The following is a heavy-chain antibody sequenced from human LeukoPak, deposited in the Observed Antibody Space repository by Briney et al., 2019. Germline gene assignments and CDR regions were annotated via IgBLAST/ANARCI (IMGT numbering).Heavy chain of an antibody. CDR1: GFALRNYG. V-gene: IGHV3-23*01. Sequence: GGSLTLSCAASGFALRNYGLNWVRQAPGKGLEWVSGITGIGGTTYHADSVKGRFTISRDNAKNSLYLQMNSLRAEDAAVYYCARVQRVYSYNPLGYYFYYLDVWGKGTTVTVSS. CDR3: ARVQRVYSYNPLGYYFYYLDV. D-gene: IGHD5-18*01. J-gene: IGHJ6*03. CDR2: ITGIGGTT.